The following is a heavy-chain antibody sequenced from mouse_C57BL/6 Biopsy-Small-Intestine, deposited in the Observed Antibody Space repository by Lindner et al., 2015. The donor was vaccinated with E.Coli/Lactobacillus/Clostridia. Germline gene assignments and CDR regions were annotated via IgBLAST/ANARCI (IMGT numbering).Heavy chain of an antibody. CDR3: ARRELGFDY. D-gene: IGHD4-1*01. V-gene: IGHV1-82*01. CDR1: GYAFSSSW. CDR2: IYPGDGDT. J-gene: IGHJ2*01. Sequence: VQLQESGPELVKPGASVKISCKASGYAFSSSWMNWVKQRPGKGLEWIGRIYPGDGDTNYNGKFKGKATLTADKSSSTAYMQPSSLTSEDSAVYFCARRELGFDYWGQGTTLTVSS.